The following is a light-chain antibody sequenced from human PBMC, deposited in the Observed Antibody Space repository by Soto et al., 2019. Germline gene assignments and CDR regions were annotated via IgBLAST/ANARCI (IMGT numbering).Light chain of an antibody. CDR1: QGISSY. J-gene: IGKJ2*01. Sequence: DIQLTQSPSFLSASVGDRITITCRASQGISSYLAWYQQPPGKAPKLLIYGASTMQRGVSSRFSVSGSGTEFTLTISSLQPEDFATYYCQHLNTYPLTFGQGTKLEVK. CDR2: GAS. V-gene: IGKV1-9*01. CDR3: QHLNTYPLT.